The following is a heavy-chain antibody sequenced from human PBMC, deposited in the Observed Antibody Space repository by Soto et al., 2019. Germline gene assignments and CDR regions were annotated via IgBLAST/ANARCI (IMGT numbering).Heavy chain of an antibody. J-gene: IGHJ4*02. V-gene: IGHV3-21*01. CDR3: AREGEGRTAYFDY. CDR1: GFTFSTYY. CDR2: LIESGNYM. Sequence: EVQLAESGGGLAKPGGSLRLYCAASGFTFSTYYMNWFRQAPWKGLEWVSALIESGNYMYYADSVKGRFTISRDNARNSLYLQMDRLTADDTAVYYCAREGEGRTAYFDYWGQGALVTVSS. D-gene: IGHD3-16*01.